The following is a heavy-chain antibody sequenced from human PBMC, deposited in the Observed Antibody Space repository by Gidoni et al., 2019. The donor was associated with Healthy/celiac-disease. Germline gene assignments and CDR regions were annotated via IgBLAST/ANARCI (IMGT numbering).Heavy chain of an antibody. J-gene: IGHJ4*02. CDR3: ARRSRAYCSGGSCSGHFDY. CDR1: GGSISSSSYY. Sequence: QLQLQESGPGLVKPSETLSLTCTVSGGSISSSSYYWGWIRQPPGKGLEWIGSIYYSGSTDYNPSLKSRVTISVDTSKNQFSQKLSSVTAADTAVYYWARRSRAYCSGGSCSGHFDYWGQGTLVTVSS. V-gene: IGHV4-39*01. D-gene: IGHD2-15*01. CDR2: IYYSGST.